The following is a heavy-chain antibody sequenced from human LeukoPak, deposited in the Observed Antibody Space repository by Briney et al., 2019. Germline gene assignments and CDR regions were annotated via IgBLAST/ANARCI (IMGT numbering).Heavy chain of an antibody. CDR2: IYYSGST. CDR3: ARGRHDAFDI. V-gene: IGHV4-31*03. CDR1: GGSISSGGYY. Sequence: SQTLSLTCTVSGGSISSGGYYWSWIRQHPGKGLEWIGYIYYSGSTYYNPSLKSRVTISVDTSKNQFSLKLSSVTAADTAVYYCARGRHDAFDIWGQGTMVTVSS. J-gene: IGHJ3*02.